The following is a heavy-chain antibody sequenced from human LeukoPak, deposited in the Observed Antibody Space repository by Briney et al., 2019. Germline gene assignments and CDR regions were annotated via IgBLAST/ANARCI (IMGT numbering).Heavy chain of an antibody. J-gene: IGHJ6*02. CDR1: GGSISSGTYY. CDR3: ARAQQQRGAGMDV. Sequence: PSETLSLTCTVSGGSISSGTYYWGWIRQPPGKGLEWTGSIYYSGSTYYNPSLKSRVTISVDTSKNQFSLKLSSVTAADTAVYYCARAQQQRGAGMDVWGQGTTVTVSS. CDR2: IYYSGST. D-gene: IGHD6-13*01. V-gene: IGHV4-39*07.